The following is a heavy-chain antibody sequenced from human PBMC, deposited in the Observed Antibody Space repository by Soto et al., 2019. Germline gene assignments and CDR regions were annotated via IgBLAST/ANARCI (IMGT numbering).Heavy chain of an antibody. Sequence: GWSLRLSCAASGFTFSSYAMHWVRQAPGKGLEWVAVISYDGSNKYYADSVKGRFTISRDNSKNTLYLQMNSLRAEDTAVYYCARDQPIDDYSNYGAFDIWGQGTMVIVSS. J-gene: IGHJ3*02. CDR1: GFTFSSYA. V-gene: IGHV3-30-3*01. CDR2: ISYDGSNK. D-gene: IGHD4-4*01. CDR3: ARDQPIDDYSNYGAFDI.